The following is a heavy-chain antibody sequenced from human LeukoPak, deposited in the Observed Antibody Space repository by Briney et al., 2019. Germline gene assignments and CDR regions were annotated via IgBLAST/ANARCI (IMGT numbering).Heavy chain of an antibody. CDR2: ISSSGSTI. CDR3: ARAPEVLWFGELSGYYYMDV. D-gene: IGHD3-10*01. Sequence: PGGSLRLSCAASGFTFSSYEMNWVRQAPGKGLEWVSYISSSGSTIYYAGSVKGRFTISRDNAKNSLYLQMNSLRAEDTAVYYCARAPEVLWFGELSGYYYMDVWGKGTTVTVSS. CDR1: GFTFSSYE. V-gene: IGHV3-48*03. J-gene: IGHJ6*03.